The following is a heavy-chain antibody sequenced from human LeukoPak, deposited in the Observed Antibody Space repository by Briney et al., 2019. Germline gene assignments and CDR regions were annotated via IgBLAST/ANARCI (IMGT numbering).Heavy chain of an antibody. J-gene: IGHJ3*02. Sequence: GGSLRLSCVGSGFSFRSHWVNRVRQSPGKGLEWVANIKPDGSDKYYVDSARGRFTVSRDNAKNSAFLQMNSLRAEDTAIYYCATISAQTFDIWGQGTLVSVSS. CDR2: IKPDGSDK. V-gene: IGHV3-7*01. D-gene: IGHD5-24*01. CDR3: ATISAQTFDI. CDR1: GFSFRSHW.